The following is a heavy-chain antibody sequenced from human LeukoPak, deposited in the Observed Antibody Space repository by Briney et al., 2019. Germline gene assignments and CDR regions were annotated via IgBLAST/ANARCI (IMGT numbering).Heavy chain of an antibody. J-gene: IGHJ4*02. CDR2: IYHSGST. D-gene: IGHD2-21*01. Sequence: SETLSLTCTVSGGSISSSSYYWGWIRQPPGKGLEWIGEIYHSGSTNYNPSLKSRVTISVDKSKNQFSLKLSSVTAADTAVYYCASLDIPGYWGQGTLVTVSS. V-gene: IGHV4-39*07. CDR1: GGSISSSSYY. CDR3: ASLDIPGY.